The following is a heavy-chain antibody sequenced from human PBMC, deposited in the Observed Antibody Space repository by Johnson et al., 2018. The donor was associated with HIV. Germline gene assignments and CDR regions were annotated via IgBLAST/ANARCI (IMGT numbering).Heavy chain of an antibody. CDR3: AKDTSRDDAFDI. Sequence: DVQVVESGGVVVQPGGSLRLSCAASGFIFDDYTMHWVRQAPGKGLEWVSLISWDGRKTYYGDSVKGRFTISRDNSKNSLYLQMNSLRSEDSALYYCAKDTSRDDAFDIWGQGTMVTVSS. J-gene: IGHJ3*02. CDR1: GFIFDDYT. D-gene: IGHD2-2*01. CDR2: ISWDGRKT. V-gene: IGHV3-43*01.